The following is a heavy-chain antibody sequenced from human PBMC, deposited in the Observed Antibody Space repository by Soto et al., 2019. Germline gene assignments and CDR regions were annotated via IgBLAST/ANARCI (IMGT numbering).Heavy chain of an antibody. V-gene: IGHV1-69*13. CDR1: GGTFSSYA. CDR2: IIPIFGTA. J-gene: IGHJ6*02. D-gene: IGHD6-19*01. Sequence: SVKVSCKASGGTFSSYAISWVRQAPGQGLEWMGGIIPIFGTANYAQKFQGRVTITADESSSTAYMELSSLRSEDTAVYYCARENVGRAETLAGTGYYYGMDVWGQGTTVTVSS. CDR3: ARENVGRAETLAGTGYYYGMDV.